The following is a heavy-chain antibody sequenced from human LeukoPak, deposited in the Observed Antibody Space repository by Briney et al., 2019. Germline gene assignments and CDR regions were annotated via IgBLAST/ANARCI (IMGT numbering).Heavy chain of an antibody. D-gene: IGHD6-13*01. CDR3: ASTMARPYSSSWSIAYYYYYYYMDV. CDR2: IYYSGST. V-gene: IGHV4-39*06. CDR1: GGSISSSSYY. J-gene: IGHJ6*03. Sequence: PSETLSLTCTVSGGSISSSSYYWGWIRQPPGKGLEWIGSIYYSGSTYYNPSLKSRVTISVDTSKNQFPLKLSSVTAADTAVYYCASTMARPYSSSWSIAYYYYYYYMDVWGKGTTVTVSS.